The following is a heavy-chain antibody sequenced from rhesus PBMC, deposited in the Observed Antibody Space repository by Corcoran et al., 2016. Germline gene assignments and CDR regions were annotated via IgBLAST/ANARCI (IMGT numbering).Heavy chain of an antibody. V-gene: IGHV1-180*01. CDR2: ISPYNDNK. CDR3: TRGSYSSGWYDY. Sequence: QVQLVQSGAEIKQPGASVKLSCKASGYTFTSYYMHWVRQAPGQGLAWIGLISPYNDNKGYAQTFQGRVTITTDTSTSTGYMELSSLRSEDTAVYYCTRGSYSSGWYDYWGQGVLVTVSS. CDR1: GYTFTSYY. D-gene: IGHD6-31*01. J-gene: IGHJ4*01.